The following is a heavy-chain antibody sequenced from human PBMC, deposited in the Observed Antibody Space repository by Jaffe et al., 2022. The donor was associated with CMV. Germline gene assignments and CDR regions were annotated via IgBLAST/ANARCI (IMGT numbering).Heavy chain of an antibody. CDR2: IYYSGST. V-gene: IGHV4-59*08. J-gene: IGHJ6*03. CDR3: ARLVRQTHNWNYFDYYYYMDV. D-gene: IGHD1-7*01. Sequence: QVQLQESGPGLVKPSETLSLTCTVSGGSISSYYWSWIRQPPGKGLEWIGYIYYSGSTNYNPSLKSRVTISVDTSKNQFSLKLSSVTAADTAVYYCARLVRQTHNWNYFDYYYYMDVWGKGTTVTVSS. CDR1: GGSISSYY.